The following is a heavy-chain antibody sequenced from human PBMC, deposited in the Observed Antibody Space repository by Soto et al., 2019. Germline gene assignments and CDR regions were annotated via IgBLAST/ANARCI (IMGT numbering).Heavy chain of an antibody. CDR3: ARAHRPLSGYSYRSHAFDI. CDR1: GGSFSGYY. CDR2: INHSGST. D-gene: IGHD5-18*01. V-gene: IGHV4-34*01. J-gene: IGHJ3*02. Sequence: SETLSLTCAVYGGSFSGYYWSWIRQPPGKGLEWIGEINHSGSTNYNPSLKSRVTISVDTSKNQFSLKLSSVTAADTAVYYCARAHRPLSGYSYRSHAFDIWGQGTMVTVSS.